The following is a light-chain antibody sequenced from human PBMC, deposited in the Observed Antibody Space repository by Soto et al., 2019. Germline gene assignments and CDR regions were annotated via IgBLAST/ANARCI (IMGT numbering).Light chain of an antibody. V-gene: IGKV3-20*01. CDR3: QQYASSPRT. CDR2: GPS. Sequence: EIVLTQSPGTLSLSPGERATLSCRASQSISSSYLAWYQQKPGQAPRLLIYGPSSRATGIPDRFSGSGSGTDFTLTINRLEPEDFAVYYCQQYASSPRTFGQGTKVDI. J-gene: IGKJ1*01. CDR1: QSISSSY.